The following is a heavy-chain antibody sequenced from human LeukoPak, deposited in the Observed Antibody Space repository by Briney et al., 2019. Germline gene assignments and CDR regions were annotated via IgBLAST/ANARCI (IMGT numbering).Heavy chain of an antibody. CDR2: INHSGST. D-gene: IGHD6-13*01. CDR1: GYSISSSNW. Sequence: SDTLSLTCAVSGYSISSSNWWGWIRQPPGKGLEWIGEINHSGSTNYNPSLKSRVTISVDKSKNQFSLKLSSVTAADTAVYYCARMRMAAGDWGQGTLVTVSS. V-gene: IGHV4-4*02. J-gene: IGHJ4*02. CDR3: ARMRMAAGD.